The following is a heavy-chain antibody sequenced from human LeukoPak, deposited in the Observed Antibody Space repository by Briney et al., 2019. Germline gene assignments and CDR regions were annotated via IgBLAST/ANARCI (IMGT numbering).Heavy chain of an antibody. CDR2: IIPMFGTA. Sequence: SVKVSCKASGYTFTGYYMHWVRQAPGQGLEWMGGIIPMFGTANYAQKFQGRVTITADESTSTAYMELSSLRSEDTAVYYCAREGVDTANWAFLFDYWGQGTLVTVSS. CDR1: GYTFTGYY. CDR3: AREGVDTANWAFLFDY. D-gene: IGHD7-27*01. V-gene: IGHV1-69*13. J-gene: IGHJ4*02.